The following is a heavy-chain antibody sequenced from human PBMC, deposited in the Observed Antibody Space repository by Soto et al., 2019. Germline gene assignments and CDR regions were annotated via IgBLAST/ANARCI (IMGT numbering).Heavy chain of an antibody. V-gene: IGHV3-74*01. J-gene: IGHJ4*02. Sequence: GVSPRLSCAASGFTFSIYWMNWVRQVPGKGLVWVSRLSPDGSITKYADSVKGRFTISRDNARNTVYLQMNSLGAEDTAVYYCVRDLGHCGEGSCSLWGQGTLVTVSS. CDR1: GFTFSIYW. CDR2: LSPDGSIT. D-gene: IGHD2-21*01. CDR3: VRDLGHCGEGSCSL.